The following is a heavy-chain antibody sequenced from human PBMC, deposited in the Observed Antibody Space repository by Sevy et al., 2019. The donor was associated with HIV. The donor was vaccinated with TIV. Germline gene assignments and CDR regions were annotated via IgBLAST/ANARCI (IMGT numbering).Heavy chain of an antibody. CDR1: GFTFDDYA. D-gene: IGHD2-2*03. V-gene: IGHV3-9*01. Sequence: GGSLRLSCAASGFTFDDYAMHWVRQAPGKGLEWVSGISWNSGTIGYADSTKGRFTISRDNAKNSLYLQMNSLRAEDTALYYCAKDIGYCISTTCPGLVDYWGQGTLVTVSS. J-gene: IGHJ4*02. CDR3: AKDIGYCISTTCPGLVDY. CDR2: ISWNSGTI.